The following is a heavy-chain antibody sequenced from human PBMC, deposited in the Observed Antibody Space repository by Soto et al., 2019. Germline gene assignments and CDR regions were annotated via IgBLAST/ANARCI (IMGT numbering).Heavy chain of an antibody. J-gene: IGHJ5*02. Sequence: SVKVSCKASGGTLSSYAISWVRQAPGQGLEWMGGIIPIFGTANYAQKFQGRVTITADKSTSTAYMELSSLRSEDTAVYYCARDKLEQGWFDPWGQGTLVTVSS. CDR3: ARDKLEQGWFDP. CDR1: GGTLSSYA. D-gene: IGHD1-1*01. V-gene: IGHV1-69*06. CDR2: IIPIFGTA.